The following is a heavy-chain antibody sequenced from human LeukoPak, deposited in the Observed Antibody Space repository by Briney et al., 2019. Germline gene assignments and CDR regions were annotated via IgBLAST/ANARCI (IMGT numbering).Heavy chain of an antibody. D-gene: IGHD4-11*01. V-gene: IGHV1-2*02. CDR2: INPNSGGT. CDR3: ARDHHYSNYALDY. Sequence: ASVKVSCKASGYTFTGYYMHWVRQAPGQGLEWMGWINPNSGGTNYAQKFQGRVTMTRDTSISSAYMELSRLRSDDTAVYYCARDHHYSNYALDYWGQGTLVTVSS. CDR1: GYTFTGYY. J-gene: IGHJ4*02.